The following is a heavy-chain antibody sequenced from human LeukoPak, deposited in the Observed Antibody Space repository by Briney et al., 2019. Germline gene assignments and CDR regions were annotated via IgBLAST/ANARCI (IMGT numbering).Heavy chain of an antibody. CDR3: ARHLPYQPIDY. J-gene: IGHJ4*02. CDR2: IYYSGST. D-gene: IGHD2-2*01. V-gene: IGHV4-59*08. CDR1: GDSISTYY. Sequence: SETLSLTCTVSGDSISTYYYSWIRQPPGKGLEWIGYIYYSGSTNYNSSLKSRVTISVDTSKNHFSLNLSSVTAADTAVYYCARHLPYQPIDYWGQGTLVTVSS.